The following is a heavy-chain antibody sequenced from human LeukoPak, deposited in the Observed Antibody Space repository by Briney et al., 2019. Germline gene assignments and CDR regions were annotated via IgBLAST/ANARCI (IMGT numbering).Heavy chain of an antibody. V-gene: IGHV1-18*01. Sequence: PSASVKVSCKASGYTFTSYGIIWVRQAPGQGLEWMGWISAYNGNTNYAQKLQGRVTMTTDTSTSTAYMELRSLRSDDTAVYYCPKGGGYCSSTSCLGYGMDVWGQGTTVTVSS. CDR1: GYTFTSYG. CDR2: ISAYNGNT. CDR3: PKGGGYCSSTSCLGYGMDV. J-gene: IGHJ6*02. D-gene: IGHD2-2*01.